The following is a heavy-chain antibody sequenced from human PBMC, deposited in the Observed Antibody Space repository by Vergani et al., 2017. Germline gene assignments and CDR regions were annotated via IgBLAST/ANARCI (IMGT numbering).Heavy chain of an antibody. D-gene: IGHD2-2*02. J-gene: IGHJ6*03. CDR2: LFWNSGNI. V-gene: IGHV3-9*01. CDR3: ARDQVPAAIRLNVGNYMDV. Sequence: EVQLVESGGGLVQPGRSLRLSCAASGFTFNDYAMHWVRQVPGKGLEWVSGLFWNSGNIGYADSVRGRFTISRDNSKNTLYLQMSSLRAEDTAVYYCARDQVPAAIRLNVGNYMDVWGKGTTVIVSS. CDR1: GFTFNDYA.